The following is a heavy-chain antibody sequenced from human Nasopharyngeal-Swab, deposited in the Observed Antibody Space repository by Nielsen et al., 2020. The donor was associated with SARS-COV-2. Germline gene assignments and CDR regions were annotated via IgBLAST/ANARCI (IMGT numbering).Heavy chain of an antibody. D-gene: IGHD3-3*01. J-gene: IGHJ3*02. Sequence: SETLSLTCTVSGGSISSYYWSWIRQPPGKGLEWIGYIYYSGSTNYNPSLKSRVTISVDTSKNQFSLKLSSVTAAETAVYYCARHEIFTMFGVGDFPDAFDIWGQGTMVTVSS. V-gene: IGHV4-59*08. CDR3: ARHEIFTMFGVGDFPDAFDI. CDR1: GGSISSYY. CDR2: IYYSGST.